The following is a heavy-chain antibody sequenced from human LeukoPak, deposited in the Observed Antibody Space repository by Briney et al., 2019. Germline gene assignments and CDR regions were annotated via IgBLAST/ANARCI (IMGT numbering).Heavy chain of an antibody. J-gene: IGHJ4*02. CDR1: GGSISSSSYY. Sequence: NPSETLSLTCTVSGGSISSSSYYWGWIRQPPGKGLEWIGSIYYSGSTYYNPSLKSRVTISVDTSKNQFSLKLSSVTAADTAVYYCARVRWGEMATIIVFDYWGQGTLVTVSS. CDR3: ARVRWGEMATIIVFDY. CDR2: IYYSGST. V-gene: IGHV4-39*07. D-gene: IGHD5-24*01.